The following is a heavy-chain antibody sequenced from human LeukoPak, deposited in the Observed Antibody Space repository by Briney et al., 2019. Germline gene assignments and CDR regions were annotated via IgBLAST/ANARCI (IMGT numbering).Heavy chain of an antibody. V-gene: IGHV3-21*04. Sequence: GGSLRLSCAASGFTFSSYSMNWVRQAPGKGLEWVSSISSSSSYIYYADSVKGRFTISRDNSKNTLYLQMNSLRAEDTAVYYCARISSGWYGSGYFDYWGQGTLVTVSS. CDR3: ARISSGWYGSGYFDY. D-gene: IGHD6-19*01. CDR1: GFTFSSYS. J-gene: IGHJ4*02. CDR2: ISSSSSYI.